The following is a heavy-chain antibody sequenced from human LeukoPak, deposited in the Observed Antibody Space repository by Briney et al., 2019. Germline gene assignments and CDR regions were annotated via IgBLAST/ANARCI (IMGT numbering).Heavy chain of an antibody. J-gene: IGHJ4*02. D-gene: IGHD5-18*01. CDR2: INQDGTEK. CDR1: GFTFTTYW. Sequence: GGSLRLSCAASGFTFTTYWMTWVRQAPGKGLEWVANINQDGTEKYYVDSVKGRFTISRDNVKTSLYLQMNSLRVEDTAVYYCARDLSGVTGYTYGRGIDYWGQGTLVTVSS. V-gene: IGHV3-7*01. CDR3: ARDLSGVTGYTYGRGIDY.